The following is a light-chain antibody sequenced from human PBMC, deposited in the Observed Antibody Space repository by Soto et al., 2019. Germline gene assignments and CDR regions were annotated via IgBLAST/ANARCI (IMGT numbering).Light chain of an antibody. Sequence: QSVLTQPASVSGSAGQSITISCTGTSSDTGGYDYVSWYQHHPGKAPRLILYDVSNRPSGVSNRFSGSKSGNTASLTISGLQAEDEAEYYCSSYATSSTLDVFGTGTKVTVL. CDR3: SSYATSSTLDV. V-gene: IGLV2-14*03. J-gene: IGLJ1*01. CDR2: DVS. CDR1: SSDTGGYDY.